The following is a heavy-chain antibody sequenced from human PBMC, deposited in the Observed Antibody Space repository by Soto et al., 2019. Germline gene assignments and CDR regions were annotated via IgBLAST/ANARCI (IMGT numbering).Heavy chain of an antibody. V-gene: IGHV5-10-1*01. CDR2: IDPSDSYT. D-gene: IGHD2-15*01. Sequence: GESLKISCKGSGYSFTSYWISWVRQMPGKGLEWMGRIDPSDSYTNYSPSFQGHVTISADKSISTAYLQWSSLKASDTAMYYCARPTCSGCSCYYYYGMDVWGQGTTVTVSS. CDR1: GYSFTSYW. J-gene: IGHJ6*01. CDR3: ARPTCSGCSCYYYYGMDV.